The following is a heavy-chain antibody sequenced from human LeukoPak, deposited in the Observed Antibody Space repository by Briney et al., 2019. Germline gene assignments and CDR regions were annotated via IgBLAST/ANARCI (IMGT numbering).Heavy chain of an antibody. Sequence: SETRSLTCAVYGGSFSGYYWSWIRQPPGKGMEWIGEINHSGSTNYNPSLKSRVTISVDTSKNQFSLKLSSVTAADTAVYYCARALVAARPGGVWGQGTLVTVSS. CDR3: ARALVAARPGGV. D-gene: IGHD6-6*01. V-gene: IGHV4-34*01. J-gene: IGHJ4*02. CDR2: INHSGST. CDR1: GGSFSGYY.